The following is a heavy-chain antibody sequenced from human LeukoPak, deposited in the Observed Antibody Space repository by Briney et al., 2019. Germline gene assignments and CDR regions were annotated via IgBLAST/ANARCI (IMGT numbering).Heavy chain of an antibody. J-gene: IGHJ4*02. D-gene: IGHD6-19*01. CDR3: ARRSSGWYKDGDY. V-gene: IGHV4-39*01. CDR1: GDSISSSNYY. Sequence: SETLSLTCTVSGDSISSSNYYWGWIRQPPGKGLEWIGSIYYSGSTYYNPSLKSRVTISGDTSKNQFSLKLSSVTAADTAVYYCARRSSGWYKDGDYWGQGTLVTVSS. CDR2: IYYSGST.